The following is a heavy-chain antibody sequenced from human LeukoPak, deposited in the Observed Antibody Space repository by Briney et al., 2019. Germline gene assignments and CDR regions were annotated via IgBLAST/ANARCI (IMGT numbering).Heavy chain of an antibody. CDR2: IFYSGRT. Sequence: SETLSLTCTVSGGSISNYYWNWIRQPPGKGLELIGYIFYSGRTNYNPSLKSRVTISVDTSKNQFSLKLSSVTAADTAVYYCARDRLQLQSWGQGTLVTVSS. J-gene: IGHJ5*02. CDR3: ARDRLQLQS. CDR1: GGSISNYY. V-gene: IGHV4-59*01. D-gene: IGHD1-1*01.